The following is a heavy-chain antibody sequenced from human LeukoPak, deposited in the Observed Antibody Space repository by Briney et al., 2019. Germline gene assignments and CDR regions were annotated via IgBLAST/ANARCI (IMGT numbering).Heavy chain of an antibody. J-gene: IGHJ4*02. CDR1: GYTFTSYY. V-gene: IGHV1-46*01. CDR2: INPSGGST. Sequence: ASVKISCKASGYTFTSYYMHWVRQAPGQGLELMGIINPSGGSTSYAQKFQGRVTMTRDMSTSTVYMELSSLRSEDTDVYYCARDRGSSFYSYGYVYWGQGTLVTVSS. CDR3: ARDRGSSFYSYGYVY. D-gene: IGHD5-18*01.